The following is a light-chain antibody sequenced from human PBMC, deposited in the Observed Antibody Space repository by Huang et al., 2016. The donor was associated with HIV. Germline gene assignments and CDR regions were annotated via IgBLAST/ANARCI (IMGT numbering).Light chain of an antibody. V-gene: IGKV3-20*01. Sequence: EIVLTQSPGTLSLSPGERATLSCRASHSSNYLAWYQQKPGQAPRLLIYGASSRANGIPDRFTGSGSGTDFTLTISRLEPEDFAVYYCQLYGSSPVTFGGGTKVEIK. CDR1: HSSNY. J-gene: IGKJ4*01. CDR2: GAS. CDR3: QLYGSSPVT.